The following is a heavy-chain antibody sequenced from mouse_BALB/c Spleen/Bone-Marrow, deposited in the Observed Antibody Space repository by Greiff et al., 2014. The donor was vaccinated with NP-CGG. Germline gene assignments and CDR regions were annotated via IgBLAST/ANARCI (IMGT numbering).Heavy chain of an antibody. CDR1: GDSITSGY. V-gene: IGHV3-8*02. CDR3: TTFRGGSFAVRFPY. CDR2: ISYSGST. J-gene: IGHJ3*01. D-gene: IGHD1-1*02. Sequence: DVQLQESGPSLVKPSQTLSLTCSVTGDSITSGYWNWIRKFPGNKLEYMGYISYSGSTYYNPSLKSRISITRDTSKNQYYLQLNSVTTEDTATYYCTTFRGGSFAVRFPYWGRGTLVTVSA.